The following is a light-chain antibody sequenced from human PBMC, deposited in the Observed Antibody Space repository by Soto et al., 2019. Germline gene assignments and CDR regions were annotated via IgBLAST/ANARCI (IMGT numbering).Light chain of an antibody. Sequence: QSALTQPASVSGSPGQSITISCTGTSSDVGGYNYVSWYQQHPGKAPKLVIYDVTNRPSGVSNRFSGSKSGNTASLTISVLQAEDEADYYCSSYTSSNTLNVFGTGTKVTVL. CDR2: DVT. CDR1: SSDVGGYNY. J-gene: IGLJ1*01. V-gene: IGLV2-14*03. CDR3: SSYTSSNTLNV.